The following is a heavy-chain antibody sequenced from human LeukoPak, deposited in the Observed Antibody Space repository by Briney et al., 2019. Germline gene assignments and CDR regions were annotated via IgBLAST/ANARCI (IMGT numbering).Heavy chain of an antibody. CDR2: INHSGRT. J-gene: IGHJ2*01. V-gene: IGHV4-34*01. CDR3: ARDRKYDWYFDL. D-gene: IGHD2-2*01. Sequence: SETLSLTCAVYGGSFSTYYWSWIRQPPGKGLEWIGEINHSGRTNYNPSLKSRVTISVDTSKNQFSLKLNSVTAADTAVYYCARDRKYDWYFDLWGRGTLVTVSS. CDR1: GGSFSTYY.